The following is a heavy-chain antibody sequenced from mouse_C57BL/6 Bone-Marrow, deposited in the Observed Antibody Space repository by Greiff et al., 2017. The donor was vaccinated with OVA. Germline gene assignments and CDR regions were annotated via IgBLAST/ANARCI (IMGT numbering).Heavy chain of an antibody. V-gene: IGHV10-1*01. CDR1: GFSFNTYA. Sequence: EVKLMESGGGLVQPKGSLKLSCAASGFSFNTYAMNWVRQAPGKGLEWVARIRSKSNNYATYYADSVKDRFTISRDDSESMLYLQMNNLKTEDTAMYYCVRHSYYGSSLYAMDYWGQGTSVTVSS. CDR2: IRSKSNNYAT. CDR3: VRHSYYGSSLYAMDY. J-gene: IGHJ4*01. D-gene: IGHD1-1*01.